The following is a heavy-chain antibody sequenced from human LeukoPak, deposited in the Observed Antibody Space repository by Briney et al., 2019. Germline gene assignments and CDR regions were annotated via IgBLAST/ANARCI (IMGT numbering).Heavy chain of an antibody. CDR2: FDPEDGET. J-gene: IGHJ5*02. Sequence: PRASVKVSCKVSGYTLTELSMHWVRQAPGKGLEWMGGFDPEDGETIYAQKFQGRVTMTEDTSTDTAYMELSSLRSEDTDVYYCATDNDGWFDPWGQGTLVTVSS. CDR3: ATDNDGWFDP. V-gene: IGHV1-24*01. D-gene: IGHD1-1*01. CDR1: GYTLTELS.